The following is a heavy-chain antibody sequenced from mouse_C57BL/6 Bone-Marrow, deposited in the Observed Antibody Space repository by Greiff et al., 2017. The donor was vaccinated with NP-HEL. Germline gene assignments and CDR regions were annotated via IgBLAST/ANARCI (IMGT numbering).Heavy chain of an antibody. Sequence: QVQLKQPGAELVKPGASVKLSCKASGYTFTSYWMHWVKQRPGRGLEWIGRIDPNSGGTKYNEKFKSKATLTVDKPSSTAYMQLSSLTSEDSAVYYCARPWDYAMDYWGQGTSVTVSS. CDR1: GYTFTSYW. CDR3: ARPWDYAMDY. CDR2: IDPNSGGT. V-gene: IGHV1-72*01. J-gene: IGHJ4*01. D-gene: IGHD4-1*01.